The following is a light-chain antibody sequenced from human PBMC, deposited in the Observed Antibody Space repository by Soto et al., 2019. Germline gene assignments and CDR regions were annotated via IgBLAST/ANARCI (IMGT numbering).Light chain of an antibody. V-gene: IGLV2-14*01. Sequence: QSALTQPASVSGSPGQSITISCTGTSSDVGGYKYVSWYQQHPGKAPRLMIYDVTNRPSGVSNRFSGSKSGNTASLTISGLQAEDEADYYRSSYTSSSSYVFGTGTKLIVL. CDR1: SSDVGGYKY. CDR2: DVT. CDR3: SSYTSSSSYV. J-gene: IGLJ1*01.